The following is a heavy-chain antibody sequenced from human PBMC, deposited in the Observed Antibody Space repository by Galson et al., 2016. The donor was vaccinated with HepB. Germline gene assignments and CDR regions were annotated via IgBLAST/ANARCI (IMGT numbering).Heavy chain of an antibody. CDR2: IIPVFGTE. CDR1: GGTFSNYA. V-gene: IGHV1-69*13. D-gene: IGHD2-21*02. Sequence: SVKVSCKASGGTFSNYAISWVRQAPGQGLEWMGGIIPVFGTEKYAQKFQGRVTMTADESTSTAYMELSSLRSDDTAVYYCARGGDGIVVVTALWGMDVWGHGTSVTVSS. J-gene: IGHJ6*02. CDR3: ARGGDGIVVVTALWGMDV.